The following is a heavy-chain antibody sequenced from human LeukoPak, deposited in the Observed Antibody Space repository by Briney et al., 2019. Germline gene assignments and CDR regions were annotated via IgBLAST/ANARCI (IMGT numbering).Heavy chain of an antibody. CDR1: GGSISSYY. V-gene: IGHV4-59*01. CDR3: AREGNWFDP. CDR2: IYYSGGT. J-gene: IGHJ5*02. Sequence: SETLSLTCTVSGGSISSYYWSWIRQPPGKGLEWIGYIYYSGGTDYNPSLKSRVTISVDTSKNQFSLKLSSVTAADTAVYYCAREGNWFDPWGQGTLVTVSS.